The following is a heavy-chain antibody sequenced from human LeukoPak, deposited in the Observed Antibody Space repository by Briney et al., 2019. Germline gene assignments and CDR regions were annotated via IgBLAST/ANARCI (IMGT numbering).Heavy chain of an antibody. CDR3: ARDRAIVGAPRCWFDP. V-gene: IGHV1-18*04. J-gene: IGHJ5*02. D-gene: IGHD1-26*01. CDR1: GYTFTSYY. Sequence: ASVKVSCKASGYTFTSYYMHWVRQAPGQGLEWMGWISAYNGNTNHAQKLQGRVTMTTDTSTSTAYMELRSLRSDDTAVYYCARDRAIVGAPRCWFDPWGQGTLVTVSS. CDR2: ISAYNGNT.